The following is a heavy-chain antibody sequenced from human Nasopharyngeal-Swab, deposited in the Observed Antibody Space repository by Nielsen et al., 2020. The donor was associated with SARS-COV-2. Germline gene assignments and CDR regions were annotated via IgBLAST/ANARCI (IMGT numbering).Heavy chain of an antibody. D-gene: IGHD2-15*01. CDR2: ITSSGSTI. V-gene: IGHV3-11*01. Sequence: GESLKISCAASGFTFSDYYMGWIRQAPGKGLEWISYITSSGSTIFYTDSVKGRFTISRDNAKNSLYLQMNSLRADDTAVYYCAREVVPSIWGQGTPVTVSS. CDR1: GFTFSDYY. J-gene: IGHJ4*02. CDR3: AREVVPSI.